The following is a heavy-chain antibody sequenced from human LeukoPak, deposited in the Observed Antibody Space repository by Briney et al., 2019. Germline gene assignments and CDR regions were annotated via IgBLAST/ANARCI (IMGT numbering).Heavy chain of an antibody. CDR2: IGTAGDT. Sequence: PGGPLRLSCAASGFTFSSYDMHWVRQATGKGLEWVSAIGTAGDTYYPGSVKGRFTISRENAKNSLYLQMNSLRAGDTAVYYCARGGYGGYEGYYYGMDVWGQGTTVTVSS. J-gene: IGHJ6*02. CDR3: ARGGYGGYEGYYYGMDV. CDR1: GFTFSSYD. V-gene: IGHV3-13*01. D-gene: IGHD5-12*01.